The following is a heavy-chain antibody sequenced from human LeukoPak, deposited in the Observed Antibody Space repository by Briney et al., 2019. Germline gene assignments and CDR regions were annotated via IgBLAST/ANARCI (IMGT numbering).Heavy chain of an antibody. CDR1: GFTFRSYG. CDR2: ISYDGNNK. J-gene: IGHJ6*02. V-gene: IGHV3-30*18. CDR3: AKNYGSGSYPYYYGMDV. D-gene: IGHD3-10*01. Sequence: PGGSLRLSCVTSGFTFRSYGMHGVRQAPGKGLEWVAVISYDGNNKYYADSVKGRFTISRDNSNNTLYLQMNSLRAEDTAVYYCAKNYGSGSYPYYYGMDVWGQGTTVTVSS.